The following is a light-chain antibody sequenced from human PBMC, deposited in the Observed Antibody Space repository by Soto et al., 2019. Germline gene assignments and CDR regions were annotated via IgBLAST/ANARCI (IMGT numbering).Light chain of an antibody. J-gene: IGKJ1*01. Sequence: DIRMTQSPSSLSASVGDRVTITCQARQDISNYLNWYQQKPGKVPKLLIYDASNLETGVPSRFSVSGSGTDFTFTISRLQPEDIATYCFQQYVILPPTFGQGTMVEIK. CDR2: DAS. V-gene: IGKV1-33*01. CDR3: QQYVILPPT. CDR1: QDISNY.